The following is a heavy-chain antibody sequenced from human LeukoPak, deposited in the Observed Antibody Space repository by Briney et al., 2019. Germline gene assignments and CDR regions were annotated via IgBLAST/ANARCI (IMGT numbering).Heavy chain of an antibody. V-gene: IGHV4-34*01. CDR3: ARLDYYDSSGGDY. J-gene: IGHJ4*02. CDR1: GGSFSGYY. Sequence: KPSETLSLTCAVYGGSFSGYYWSWIRQPPGKGLEWIGEINHSGSTNYNPSLKSRVTISVDTSKNQFSLKLSSVTAADTAVYYCARLDYYDSSGGDYWGQGTLVTVSS. CDR2: INHSGST. D-gene: IGHD3-22*01.